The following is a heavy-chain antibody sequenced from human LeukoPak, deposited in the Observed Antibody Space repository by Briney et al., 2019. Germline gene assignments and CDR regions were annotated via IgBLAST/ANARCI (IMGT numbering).Heavy chain of an antibody. V-gene: IGHV4-34*01. Sequence: SETLSLTCAVYGGSFSGYYWSWIRQPPGRGLEWIGEINHSGSTNYNPSLKSRVTISVDTSKNQFSLKLSSVTSADTAVYYRARRSGQLWLRAYNWFDPWGPGTLVTVSS. D-gene: IGHD5-18*01. CDR2: INHSGST. CDR3: ARRSGQLWLRAYNWFDP. J-gene: IGHJ5*02. CDR1: GGSFSGYY.